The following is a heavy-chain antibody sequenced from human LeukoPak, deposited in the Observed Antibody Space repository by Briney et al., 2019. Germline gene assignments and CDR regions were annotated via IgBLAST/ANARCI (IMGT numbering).Heavy chain of an antibody. D-gene: IGHD5-24*01. J-gene: IGHJ6*03. CDR2: IYSDNT. CDR3: AKTPRNYPPGHMDV. V-gene: IGHV3-53*01. Sequence: PGGSLRLSCTVSGFTVSSNSMSWVRQAPGKGLEWVSFIYSDNTHYSDSVKGRFTISRDNSKNTLYLQMNSLRAEDTAVYYCAKTPRNYPPGHMDVWGKGTTVTISS. CDR1: GFTVSSNS.